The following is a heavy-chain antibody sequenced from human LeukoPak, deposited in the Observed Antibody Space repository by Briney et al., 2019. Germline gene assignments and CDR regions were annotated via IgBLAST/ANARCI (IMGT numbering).Heavy chain of an antibody. V-gene: IGHV3-23*01. CDR2: ISGSGAST. J-gene: IGHJ4*02. Sequence: GGSLRLSCAASGFTFSNYAMSWVRQAPGKGLEWVSGISGSGASTYYADSVKGRFTISRDNSKNTLYLQMNSLRAEDTAVYYCASRNYYDSSGYYYYYFDYWGQGILVTVSS. CDR3: ASRNYYDSSGYYYYYFDY. CDR1: GFTFSNYA. D-gene: IGHD3-22*01.